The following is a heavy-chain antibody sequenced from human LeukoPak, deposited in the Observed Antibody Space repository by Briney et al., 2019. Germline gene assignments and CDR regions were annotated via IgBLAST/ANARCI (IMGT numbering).Heavy chain of an antibody. V-gene: IGHV1-69*13. Sequence: ASVKVSCKASGGTFISYAISWVRQAPGQRREWMGGIIPIFGTANYAQKFQGRVTITADESTRTEYMELSRLRSDDTAVYYCARVFQKQLSDHWGQGSLVRVSS. J-gene: IGHJ1*01. D-gene: IGHD6-13*01. CDR1: GGTFISYA. CDR3: ARVFQKQLSDH. CDR2: IIPIFGTA.